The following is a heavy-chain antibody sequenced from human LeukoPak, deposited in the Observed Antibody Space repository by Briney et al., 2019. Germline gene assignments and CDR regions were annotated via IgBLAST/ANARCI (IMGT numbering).Heavy chain of an antibody. CDR3: AREGYGDSSSFYGMDV. D-gene: IGHD6-6*01. V-gene: IGHV3-66*02. Sequence: AGGSLRLSCAASGFTVSSNYMSWVRQAPGKGLEWVSVIYSGGSTYYADSVKGRFTISRDNSKNTLYLQTNSLRAEDTAVYYCAREGYGDSSSFYGMDVWGQGTTVTVSS. J-gene: IGHJ6*02. CDR2: IYSGGST. CDR1: GFTVSSNY.